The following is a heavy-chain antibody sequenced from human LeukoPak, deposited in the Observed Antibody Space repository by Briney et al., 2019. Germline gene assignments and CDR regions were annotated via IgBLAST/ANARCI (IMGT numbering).Heavy chain of an antibody. CDR2: IYYSGST. Sequence: SETLSLTCTVSGVSISSYYWSWIRQPPGKGLEWIGYIYYSGSTNYNPSLKSRVTISVDTSKSQFSLKLSSVTAADTAVYYCARARSGYRYGMDVWGQGTTVTVSS. J-gene: IGHJ6*02. CDR3: ARARSGYRYGMDV. D-gene: IGHD3-22*01. V-gene: IGHV4-59*01. CDR1: GVSISSYY.